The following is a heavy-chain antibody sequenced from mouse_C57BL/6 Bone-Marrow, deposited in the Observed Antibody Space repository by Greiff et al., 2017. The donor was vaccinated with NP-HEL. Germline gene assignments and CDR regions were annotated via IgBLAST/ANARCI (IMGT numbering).Heavy chain of an antibody. CDR1: GYTFTDYY. D-gene: IGHD3-3*01. CDR3: ARRGTYTSDGYAMDY. CDR2: IYPGSGNT. J-gene: IGHJ4*01. Sequence: QVQLQQSGAELVRPGASVKLSCKASGYTFTDYYINWVKQRPGQGLEWIARIYPGSGNTYYNEKFKGKATLTAEKSSSTAYMQLSSLTSEDSAVYFWARRGTYTSDGYAMDYWGQGTSVTVSS. V-gene: IGHV1-76*01.